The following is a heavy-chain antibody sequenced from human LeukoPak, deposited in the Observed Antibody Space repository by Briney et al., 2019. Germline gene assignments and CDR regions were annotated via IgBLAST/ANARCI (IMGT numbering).Heavy chain of an antibody. Sequence: SETLSLTCTVSGGSISSYYWSWIRQPPGKGLEWIGYIYYSGNTNYNPSLKSRVTISVDTSKNQFSLKLTSVTAADTAVYYCARVRTTGTITLDYWGQGTLVTVSS. D-gene: IGHD1-1*01. V-gene: IGHV4-59*01. CDR1: GGSISSYY. J-gene: IGHJ4*02. CDR2: IYYSGNT. CDR3: ARVRTTGTITLDY.